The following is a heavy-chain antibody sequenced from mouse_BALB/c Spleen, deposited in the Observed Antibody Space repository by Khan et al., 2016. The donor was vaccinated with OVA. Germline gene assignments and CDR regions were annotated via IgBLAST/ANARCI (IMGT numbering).Heavy chain of an antibody. CDR1: GYTFTDFA. V-gene: IGHV1S137*01. J-gene: IGHJ3*01. Sequence: QMQLEESGPELVRPGVSVKISCKGSGYTFTDFAMHWVKQSHAKSLEWIGVISTHYGNIDYNQKFKDKATMTVDKSSNTAYMELARFTSEDPAVYYCAIGIGNDRFAYWGQGTLVTVSA. D-gene: IGHD2-2*01. CDR3: AIGIGNDRFAY. CDR2: ISTHYGNI.